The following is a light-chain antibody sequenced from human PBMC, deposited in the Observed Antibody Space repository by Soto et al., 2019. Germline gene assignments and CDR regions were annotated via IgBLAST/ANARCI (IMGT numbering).Light chain of an antibody. CDR2: DVS. Sequence: SALTQPASVSGSPGQSITISCTGTSSDVGGYNYVSWYQQHPGKAPKLMIYDVSNRPSGVSNRFSGSKSGNTASLTISGLQAEDEADYYCSSYTSSSTPLFFGTGTKVTVL. CDR1: SSDVGGYNY. J-gene: IGLJ1*01. CDR3: SSYTSSSTPLF. V-gene: IGLV2-14*01.